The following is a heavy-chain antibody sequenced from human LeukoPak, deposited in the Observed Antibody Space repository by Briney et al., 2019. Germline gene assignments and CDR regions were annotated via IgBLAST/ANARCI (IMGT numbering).Heavy chain of an antibody. Sequence: GGSLRLSCAASGFTFSSYAMSRVRQAPGKGLEWVSAIRGSGGSSYYADSVKGRFTISRDNSKNTLYLQMNSLRAEDTAVYYCAKDLSGYSSSSACSYWGQGTLVTVSS. D-gene: IGHD6-6*01. CDR3: AKDLSGYSSSSACSY. CDR2: IRGSGGSS. CDR1: GFTFSSYA. J-gene: IGHJ4*02. V-gene: IGHV3-23*01.